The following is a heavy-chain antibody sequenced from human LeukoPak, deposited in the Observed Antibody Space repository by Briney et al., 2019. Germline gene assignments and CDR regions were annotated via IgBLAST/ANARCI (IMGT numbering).Heavy chain of an antibody. CDR1: EFTFFTYW. V-gene: IGHV3-7*01. CDR2: IKQDGSEK. J-gene: IGHJ6*03. Sequence: PGGSLRLSCAASEFTFFTYWMSWVCQAPGKGLEWVANIKQDGSEKYYVDSVKGRFTISRDNAKNSLYLQMNSLRAEDTAVYYCARAGRKSRGVDLVRKKETGYYYYMDVWGKGTTVTVSS. D-gene: IGHD3-10*02. CDR3: ARAGRKSRGVDLVRKKETGYYYYMDV.